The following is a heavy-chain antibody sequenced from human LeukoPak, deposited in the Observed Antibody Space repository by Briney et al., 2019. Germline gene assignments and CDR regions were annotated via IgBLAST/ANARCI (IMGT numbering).Heavy chain of an antibody. D-gene: IGHD3-10*01. CDR2: IKQDGSEK. J-gene: IGHJ6*02. Sequence: SGGSLRLSCAASGFTFSSYWMSWVRQAPGKGLEWVANIKQDGSEKYYVDSVKGRFTISRDNAKNSLYLQMNSLRAEDTAVYYCARDGEATMVRGVITDYGMDVWAKGPRSPSP. V-gene: IGHV3-7*03. CDR1: GFTFSSYW. CDR3: ARDGEATMVRGVITDYGMDV.